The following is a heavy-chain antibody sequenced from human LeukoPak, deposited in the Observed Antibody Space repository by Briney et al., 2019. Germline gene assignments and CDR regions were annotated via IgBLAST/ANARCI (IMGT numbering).Heavy chain of an antibody. CDR1: GFTFSSYA. D-gene: IGHD2-8*02. Sequence: GGSLRLSCAASGFTFSSYAMHWVRQVPGKGLEYVSAISSSGGSTYYANSVKGRLTISRDNSKNTLHLQMGSLRTEDMAIYYCARGPDVVLVSHWSFFDYWGQGTLVTVSS. CDR2: ISSSGGST. CDR3: ARGPDVVLVSHWSFFDY. J-gene: IGHJ4*02. V-gene: IGHV3-64*01.